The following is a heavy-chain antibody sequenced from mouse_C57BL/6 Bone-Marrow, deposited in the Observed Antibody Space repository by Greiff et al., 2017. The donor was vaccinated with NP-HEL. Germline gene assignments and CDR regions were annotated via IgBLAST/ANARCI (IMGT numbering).Heavy chain of an antibody. CDR2: IYPGNSDT. CDR3: TIITTVAY. D-gene: IGHD1-1*01. Sequence: DVQLQESGTVLARPGASVKMSCKTSGYTFTSYWMHWVKQRPGQGLEWIGAIYPGNSDTSYNQKFKGKAKLTAVTSASTAYMELSSLTNEDSAVYYCTIITTVAYWGQGTLVTVSA. J-gene: IGHJ3*01. V-gene: IGHV1-5*01. CDR1: GYTFTSYW.